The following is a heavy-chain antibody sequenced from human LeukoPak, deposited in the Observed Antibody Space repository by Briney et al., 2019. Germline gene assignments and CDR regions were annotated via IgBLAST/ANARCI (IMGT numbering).Heavy chain of an antibody. CDR3: ARGNFRSGYYPYFDY. D-gene: IGHD3-3*01. Sequence: SETLSLTCTVSGGSISSYYWSWIRQPPGKGLEWIGDIYYSGSTNYNPSLKSRVTISVDTSKNQFSLKLSSVTAADTAVYYCARGNFRSGYYPYFDYWAREPWSPSPQ. CDR1: GGSISSYY. CDR2: IYYSGST. V-gene: IGHV4-59*01. J-gene: IGHJ4*02.